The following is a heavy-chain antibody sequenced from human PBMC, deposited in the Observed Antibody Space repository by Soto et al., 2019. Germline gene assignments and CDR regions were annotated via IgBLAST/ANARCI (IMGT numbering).Heavy chain of an antibody. CDR1: GFTFSSYA. V-gene: IGHV3-23*01. D-gene: IGHD1-1*01. Sequence: GALRLSCSASGFTFSSYAMSWVRQAPGKGLEWVSTITGSAGGTYYADSMKVRFTISRDNSKSTLYLQMYSLRVEDTAVYYCARESEHWGQGTLVTVYS. CDR3: ARESEH. CDR2: ITGSAGGT. J-gene: IGHJ4*02.